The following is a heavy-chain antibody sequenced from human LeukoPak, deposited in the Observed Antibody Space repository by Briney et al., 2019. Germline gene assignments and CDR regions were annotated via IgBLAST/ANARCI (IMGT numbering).Heavy chain of an antibody. CDR2: ISGSGGST. V-gene: IGHV3-23*01. J-gene: IGHJ6*02. CDR1: GFTFSSYS. CDR3: AKDARYCSSTSCYIIYYYYGMDV. D-gene: IGHD2-2*02. Sequence: GGSLRLSCAASGFTFSSYSMNWVRQAPGRGLEWVSAISGSGGSTYYADSVKGRFTISRDNSKNTLYLQMNSLRAEDTAVYYCAKDARYCSSTSCYIIYYYYGMDVWGQGTTVTVSS.